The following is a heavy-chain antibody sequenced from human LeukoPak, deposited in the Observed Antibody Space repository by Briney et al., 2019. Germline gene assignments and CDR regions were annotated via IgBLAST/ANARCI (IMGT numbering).Heavy chain of an antibody. CDR3: ATDPATIDSSGSYRFGY. V-gene: IGHV1-69*04. CDR1: GGTFSSYA. D-gene: IGHD1-26*01. Sequence: SVKVSCKASGGTFSSYAISWVRQAPGQGLEWMGRIIPILGIANYAQKFQGRVTITADKSTSTAYMELSSLRSEDTAVYYCATDPATIDSSGSYRFGYWGQGTLVTVSS. J-gene: IGHJ4*02. CDR2: IIPILGIA.